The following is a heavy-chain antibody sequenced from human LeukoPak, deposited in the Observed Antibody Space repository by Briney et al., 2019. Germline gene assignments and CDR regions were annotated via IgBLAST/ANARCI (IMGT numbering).Heavy chain of an antibody. Sequence: ASVKVSCKASGYTFTSYAMHWVRQAPGQRLERVGWINAGNGNTKYSQKFQGRVTITRDTSASTAYMELSSLRSEDTAVYYCARSLTYYDFWSGFGYWGQGTLVTVSS. CDR3: ARSLTYYDFWSGFGY. D-gene: IGHD3-3*01. CDR1: GYTFTSYA. J-gene: IGHJ4*02. V-gene: IGHV1-3*01. CDR2: INAGNGNT.